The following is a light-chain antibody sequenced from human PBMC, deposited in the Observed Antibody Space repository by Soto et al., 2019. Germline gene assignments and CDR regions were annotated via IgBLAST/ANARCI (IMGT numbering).Light chain of an antibody. CDR2: DTS. Sequence: DIVLTQSPATLSLSPGERATLSCRTSQSVSDYLAWFQQKPGQAPRLLIYDTSKRAPGAPARFSGSGYGTDFTLTIISLEPEDSAVYYCQQRRDWPRLTFGGGTKVEI. CDR1: QSVSDY. J-gene: IGKJ4*01. V-gene: IGKV3-11*01. CDR3: QQRRDWPRLT.